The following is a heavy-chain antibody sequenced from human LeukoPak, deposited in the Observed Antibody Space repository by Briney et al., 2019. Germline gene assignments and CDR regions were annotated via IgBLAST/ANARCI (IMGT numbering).Heavy chain of an antibody. CDR1: GFTFGSYS. D-gene: IGHD3-10*01. CDR3: ARGTVTMVDY. Sequence: PGGSLRLSCAASGFTFGSYSMSWVRQAPGRGLEWVSVIYSGGSTYYADSVKGRFTISRDNSKNTLFLQMNSLRAGDTAVYYCARGTVTMVDYWGQGTLVTVSS. V-gene: IGHV3-66*01. CDR2: IYSGGST. J-gene: IGHJ4*02.